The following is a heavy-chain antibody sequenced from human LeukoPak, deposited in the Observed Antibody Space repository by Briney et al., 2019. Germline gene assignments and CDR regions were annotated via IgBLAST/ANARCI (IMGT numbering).Heavy chain of an antibody. Sequence: ASVKVSCKASGYTFTSYGISWVRQAPGQGGEWMGWISAYNGNTNYAQKLQGRVTMTTDTSTSTAYMEPRSLRSDDTAVYYCARNTVLDYYMDVWGKGTTVTVSS. CDR2: ISAYNGNT. V-gene: IGHV1-18*01. CDR1: GYTFTSYG. CDR3: ARNTVLDYYMDV. J-gene: IGHJ6*03. D-gene: IGHD4-11*01.